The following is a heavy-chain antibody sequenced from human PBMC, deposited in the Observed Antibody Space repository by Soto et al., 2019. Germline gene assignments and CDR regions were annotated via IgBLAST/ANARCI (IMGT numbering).Heavy chain of an antibody. CDR3: ARAQPSSYYDSSGSFDS. CDR1: GGTFSSYA. CDR2: IIPIFGTA. J-gene: IGHJ4*02. Sequence: GASVKVSCKASGGTFSSYAISWVRQAPGQGLEWMGGIIPIFGTANYAQKFQGRVTITADESTSTAYMELSSLRSEDTAVYYCARAQPSSYYDSSGSFDSWGQGTPVTVSS. V-gene: IGHV1-69*13. D-gene: IGHD3-22*01.